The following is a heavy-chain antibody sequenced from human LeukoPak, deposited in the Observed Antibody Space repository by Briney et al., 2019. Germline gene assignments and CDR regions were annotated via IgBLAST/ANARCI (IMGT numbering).Heavy chain of an antibody. Sequence: PGGSLRLSCAASGFTFSSYGMHWVRQAPGKGLEWVAVISYDGSNKYYADSVKGRFTISRDNSKNTLYLQMNSLGAEDTAVYYCAKDLQGGYFDYWGQGTLVTVSS. CDR3: AKDLQGGYFDY. CDR1: GFTFSSYG. J-gene: IGHJ4*02. D-gene: IGHD3-16*01. V-gene: IGHV3-30*18. CDR2: ISYDGSNK.